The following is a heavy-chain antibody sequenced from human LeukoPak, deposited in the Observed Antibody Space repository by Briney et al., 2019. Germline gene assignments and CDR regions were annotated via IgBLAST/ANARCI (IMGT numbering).Heavy chain of an antibody. CDR1: GFTFSDYY. J-gene: IGHJ3*02. CDR2: IYSDGST. Sequence: GGSLRLSCAASGFTFSDYYMTWIRQAPGKGPESVSVIYSDGSTYYADSVKGRFTISRDNSKNTLYLQMNSLRAGDTAVYYCARDRNYGGNSDAFDIWGQGTMVTVSS. CDR3: ARDRNYGGNSDAFDI. D-gene: IGHD4-23*01. V-gene: IGHV3-53*01.